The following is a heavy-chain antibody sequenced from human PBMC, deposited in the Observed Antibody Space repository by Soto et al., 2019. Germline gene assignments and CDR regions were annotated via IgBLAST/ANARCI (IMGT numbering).Heavy chain of an antibody. Sequence: EVQLVESGGGLVQPGGSLRLSCAASGLTFSSSWMSWARQAPGKGLQWVANIKEDGSEEYYLDSVKGRFTISRDNAKISLYLQMNSLTAEDTAVYYCARDLGYQTLDYWGQGALVTVSS. CDR3: ARDLGYQTLDY. CDR1: GLTFSSSW. J-gene: IGHJ4*02. D-gene: IGHD6-25*01. CDR2: IKEDGSEE. V-gene: IGHV3-7*01.